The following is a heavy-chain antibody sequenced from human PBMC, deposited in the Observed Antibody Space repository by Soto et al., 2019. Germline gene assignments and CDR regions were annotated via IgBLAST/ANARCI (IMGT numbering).Heavy chain of an antibody. J-gene: IGHJ2*01. CDR1: GFTFINYA. CDR3: ARKVLGSTSRPDWWYFDI. V-gene: IGHV3-23*01. D-gene: IGHD2-2*01. CDR2: ISGGGDRT. Sequence: VQLLESGGGLVQPGGSLRLSCVGSGFTFINYAMNWVRQTPGKGLAGVSTISGGGDRTFDAVTLKGRFTISRDNSKNTVNLQMNSLRADDTAVYYCARKVLGSTSRPDWWYFDIWGRGTLVTVSS.